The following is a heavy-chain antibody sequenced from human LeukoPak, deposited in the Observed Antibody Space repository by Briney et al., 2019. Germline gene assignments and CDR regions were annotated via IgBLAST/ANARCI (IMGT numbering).Heavy chain of an antibody. D-gene: IGHD5-18*01. Sequence: ASVKVSCKASGYTFTGYYMHWVRQAPGQGLEWMGWINPNSGGTNYAQKFQGRVTMTRDTSISTAYMELSRLRSDDTAVYYCARDPGYSYASYYFDYWGQGTLVTVSS. CDR1: GYTFTGYY. CDR2: INPNSGGT. CDR3: ARDPGYSYASYYFDY. J-gene: IGHJ4*02. V-gene: IGHV1-2*02.